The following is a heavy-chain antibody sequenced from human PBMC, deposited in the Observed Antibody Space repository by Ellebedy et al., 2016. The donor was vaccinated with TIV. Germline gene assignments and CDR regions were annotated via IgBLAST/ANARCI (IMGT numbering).Heavy chain of an antibody. D-gene: IGHD2-2*01. CDR2: INPSGGST. Sequence: ASVKVSCKASGYTFTSYYMHWVRQAPGQGLEWMGIINPSGGSTSYAQKFQGRVTMTRDTSTSTVYMELSSLRSEDTAVYYCARDGPLEYCSSTSCFPIRADYWGQGTLVTVSS. V-gene: IGHV1-46*01. CDR3: ARDGPLEYCSSTSCFPIRADY. CDR1: GYTFTSYY. J-gene: IGHJ4*02.